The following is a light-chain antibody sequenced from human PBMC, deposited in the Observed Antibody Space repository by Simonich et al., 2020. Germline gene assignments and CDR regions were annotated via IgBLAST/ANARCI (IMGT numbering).Light chain of an antibody. CDR2: EVS. V-gene: IGKV2D-29*02. Sequence: DIVMTQTPLSLSVTPGQPASISCKSSQSLLHSDGKTYLYWYLQKPGQSPQLLIYEVSNPFSGGPDRFSGSGSGTDFTLKISRVEAEDVGVYYCMQSIQLPPYTFGQGTKLEIK. J-gene: IGKJ2*01. CDR1: QSLLHSDGKTY. CDR3: MQSIQLPPYT.